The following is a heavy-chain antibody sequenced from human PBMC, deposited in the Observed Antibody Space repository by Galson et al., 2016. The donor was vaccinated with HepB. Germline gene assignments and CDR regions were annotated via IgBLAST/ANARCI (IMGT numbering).Heavy chain of an antibody. V-gene: IGHV3-48*03. D-gene: IGHD1-26*01. CDR2: ISSSDSTI. J-gene: IGHJ5*02. Sequence: SLRLSCAVSGFTFRTYAMHWVRQAPGKGLEWVSYISSSDSTIYYADSVKGRFTISRDNAKNSLYLQMNSLRAEDTAVYYCASTGAYGIPRPDWFDPWGQGTLVTVSS. CDR3: ASTGAYGIPRPDWFDP. CDR1: GFTFRTYA.